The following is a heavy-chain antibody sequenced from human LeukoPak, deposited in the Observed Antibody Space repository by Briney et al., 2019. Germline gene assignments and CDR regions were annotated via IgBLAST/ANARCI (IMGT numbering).Heavy chain of an antibody. Sequence: GGSLRLSCAASGFTFNGYWMSWVRQAPGKGLEWVANIKGDGSAQYYVDSVKGRFTISRDNAKNSLNLQMNSLRAEDTAVYYCATGSDAPGNHWGQGTLVTVSS. V-gene: IGHV3-7*01. D-gene: IGHD6-25*01. J-gene: IGHJ5*02. CDR2: IKGDGSAQ. CDR3: ATGSDAPGNH. CDR1: GFTFNGYW.